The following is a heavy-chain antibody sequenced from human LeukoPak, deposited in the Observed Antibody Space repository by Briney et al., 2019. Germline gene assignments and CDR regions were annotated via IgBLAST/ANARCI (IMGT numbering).Heavy chain of an antibody. V-gene: IGHV3-30-3*01. D-gene: IGHD1-20*01. CDR3: ARAYNWNDVGDY. Sequence: GGSLRLSCAASGFTFSSYAMHWVPQAPGKGLEWVAVISYDGSNKYYADSVKGRFTISRDNSKNTLYLQMNSLRAEDTAVYYCARAYNWNDVGDYWGQGTLVTVSS. J-gene: IGHJ4*02. CDR1: GFTFSSYA. CDR2: ISYDGSNK.